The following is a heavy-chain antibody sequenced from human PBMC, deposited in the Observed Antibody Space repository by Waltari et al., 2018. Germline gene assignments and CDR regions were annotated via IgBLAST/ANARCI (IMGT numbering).Heavy chain of an antibody. CDR3: AREGVGATSLAY. Sequence: QVQLQESGPGLVKPSETLSLTCTVSGGSVSRGSYHWSWIRQPPGKGLEWIGKHYYSCSTNYNPSLMSRATISLDTSKSQFSLMLNSVTAADTAVYYCAREGVGATSLAYWGQGILVTVSS. CDR2: HYYSCST. CDR1: GGSVSRGSYH. V-gene: IGHV4-61*01. J-gene: IGHJ4*02. D-gene: IGHD1-26*01.